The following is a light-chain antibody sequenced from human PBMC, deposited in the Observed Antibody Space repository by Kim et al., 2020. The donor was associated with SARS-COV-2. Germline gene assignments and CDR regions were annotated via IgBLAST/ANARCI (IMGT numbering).Light chain of an antibody. CDR3: QPSHSTPRT. CDR2: AAS. CDR1: QSISSY. V-gene: IGKV1-39*01. J-gene: IGKJ1*01. Sequence: DIQMTQSPSSLSASVGDRVTITCRTSQSISSYLNWYQQKPGKAPKFLIYAASNLQSGVPSRFSGSGSGTDFTLTITSLHPEDFATYYCQPSHSTPRTFGQGTTVDIK.